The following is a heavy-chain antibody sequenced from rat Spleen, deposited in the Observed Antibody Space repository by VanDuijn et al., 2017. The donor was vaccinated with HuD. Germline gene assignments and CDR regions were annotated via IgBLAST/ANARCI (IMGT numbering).Heavy chain of an antibody. Sequence: EVQLVESGGGLVQPGRSLKLSCAASGFTFSNYYMAWVRQAPTKGLEWDAYISTGGGNTYYRDSVKGRFTVSRDNAKSTLYLQMDSLRSEDTATYYCSTAGSFTDYYFAGGFDYWGQGVMVTVSS. CDR3: STAGSFTDYYFAGGFDY. CDR1: GFTFSNYY. V-gene: IGHV5-27*01. J-gene: IGHJ2*01. D-gene: IGHD1-6*01. CDR2: ISTGGGNT.